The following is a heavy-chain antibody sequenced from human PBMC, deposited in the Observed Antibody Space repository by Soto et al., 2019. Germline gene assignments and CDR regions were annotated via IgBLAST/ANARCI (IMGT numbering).Heavy chain of an antibody. CDR2: IYRTGST. Sequence: SETLSLTCAVSGASFTSNDWWTWVRQPPGRGLEWIGEIYRTGSTNYNPSLKSRVTISLDKSENQFSLKVTSLTAADTAVYYCASRDPGTSVDYWGQGXLVTVSS. D-gene: IGHD1-7*01. CDR3: ASRDPGTSVDY. CDR1: GASFTSNDW. V-gene: IGHV4-4*02. J-gene: IGHJ4*02.